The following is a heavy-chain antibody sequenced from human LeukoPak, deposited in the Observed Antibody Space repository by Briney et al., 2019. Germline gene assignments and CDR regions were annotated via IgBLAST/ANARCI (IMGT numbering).Heavy chain of an antibody. CDR1: GFTLDDYA. CDR3: CSGSGWLDDAFDI. V-gene: IGHV3-43*02. Sequence: GGSLRLSCAASGFTLDDYAMHWVRHAPGKGLEWVSLISGDGGSTYYADSVKGRFTISRDNSKNSLYLQMNSLRTEDTALYYCCSGSGWLDDAFDIWGQGTMVTVSS. CDR2: ISGDGGST. J-gene: IGHJ3*02. D-gene: IGHD6-19*01.